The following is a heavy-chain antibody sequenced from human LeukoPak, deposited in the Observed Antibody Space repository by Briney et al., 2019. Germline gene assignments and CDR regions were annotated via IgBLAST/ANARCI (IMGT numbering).Heavy chain of an antibody. J-gene: IGHJ6*03. Sequence: SETLSLTCAVYGGSFSGYYWSWIRQPPGKGLEWIGEINHSGSTNYNPSLKSRVTISVDTSKNQFSLKLSSVTAADTAVYYCAGGSNYYYYYYMDVWAKGPRSPSP. CDR1: GGSFSGYY. V-gene: IGHV4-34*01. CDR3: AGGSNYYYYYYMDV. CDR2: INHSGST.